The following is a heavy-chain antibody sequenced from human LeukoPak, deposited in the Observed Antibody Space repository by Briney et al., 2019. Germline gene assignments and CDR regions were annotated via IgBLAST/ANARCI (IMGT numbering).Heavy chain of an antibody. CDR2: VTIYNGNT. J-gene: IGHJ6*02. V-gene: IGHV1-18*01. CDR3: ARGGVVVVPATHTYYYDSLDV. CDR1: GYIFTSYD. D-gene: IGHD2-2*01. Sequence: ASVKVSCKASGYIFTSYDINWVRQAPGQGLEWMGWVTIYNGNTNYAQKFQGRVTMTTDTSTSTSYMELRSLRSDDTAVYYCARGGVVVVPATHTYYYDSLDVWGQGSPVTVSS.